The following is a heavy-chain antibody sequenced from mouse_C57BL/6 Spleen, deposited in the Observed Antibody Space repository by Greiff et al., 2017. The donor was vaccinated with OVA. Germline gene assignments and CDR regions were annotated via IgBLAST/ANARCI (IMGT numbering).Heavy chain of an antibody. CDR3: ARRGFYYYGSSYDWYFDV. Sequence: QVHVKQSGPELVKPGASVKISCKASGYAFSSSWMNWVKQRPGKGLEWIGRIYPGDGDTNYNGKFKGKATLTADKSSSTAYMQLSSLTSEDSAVYFCARRGFYYYGSSYDWYFDVWGTGTTVTVSS. J-gene: IGHJ1*03. CDR2: IYPGDGDT. CDR1: GYAFSSSW. V-gene: IGHV1-82*01. D-gene: IGHD1-1*01.